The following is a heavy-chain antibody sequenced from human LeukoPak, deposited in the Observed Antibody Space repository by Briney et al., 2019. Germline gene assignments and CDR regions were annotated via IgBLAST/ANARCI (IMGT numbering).Heavy chain of an antibody. Sequence: GGSLRLSCADSGFPFSSYWMSWVRQAPGKGLEGVANIKQDGSEKYYVVSVKGRFTISRDNAKNSLYLQMNSLRAEDTAVYYCASTHYDFWSGIDYWGQGTLVTVSS. CDR2: IKQDGSEK. V-gene: IGHV3-7*01. CDR1: GFPFSSYW. D-gene: IGHD3-3*01. J-gene: IGHJ4*02. CDR3: ASTHYDFWSGIDY.